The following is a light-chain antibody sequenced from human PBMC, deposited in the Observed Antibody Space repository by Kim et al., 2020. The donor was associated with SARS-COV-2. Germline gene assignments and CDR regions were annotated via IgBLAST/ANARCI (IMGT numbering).Light chain of an antibody. Sequence: SMALGQTARITCGGKNIGSKNVHWYHQKPRQAPVLVIYSDSNRPSGIPERFSGSNSGNTATLTISRAPAGDEADYYCQVWDSSTWVFGGGTQLPVL. CDR3: QVWDSSTWV. V-gene: IGLV3-9*01. CDR2: SDS. J-gene: IGLJ3*02. CDR1: NIGSKN.